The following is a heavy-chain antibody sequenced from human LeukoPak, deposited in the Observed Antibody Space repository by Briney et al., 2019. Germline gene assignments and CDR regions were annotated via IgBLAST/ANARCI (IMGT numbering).Heavy chain of an antibody. CDR1: GYTLTELS. D-gene: IGHD4-17*01. CDR2: FDPEDGET. V-gene: IGHV1-24*01. J-gene: IGHJ6*02. Sequence: GASVKVSCKVSGYTLTELSMHWVRQAPGKGLEWMGGFDPEDGETIYAQKFQGRVTMTEDTSTDTAYMELSSLRSEDTAVYYCATMPRYGDYRPDYYYYGMDVWGQGTTVTVSS. CDR3: ATMPRYGDYRPDYYYYGMDV.